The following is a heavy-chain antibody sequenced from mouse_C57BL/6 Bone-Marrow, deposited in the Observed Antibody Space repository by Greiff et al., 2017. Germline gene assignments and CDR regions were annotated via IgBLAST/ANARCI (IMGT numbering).Heavy chain of an antibody. D-gene: IGHD3-2*02. CDR1: GYSITSGYY. CDR3: ARSSGLWYFDV. V-gene: IGHV3-6*01. Sequence: EVKLEESGPGLVKPSQSLSLTCSVTGYSITSGYYWNWIRQFPGNKLEWMGYISYDGSNNYNPSLKNRISITRDTSKNQFFLKLNSVTTEDTATYYCARSSGLWYFDVWGTGTTVTVSS. CDR2: ISYDGSN. J-gene: IGHJ1*03.